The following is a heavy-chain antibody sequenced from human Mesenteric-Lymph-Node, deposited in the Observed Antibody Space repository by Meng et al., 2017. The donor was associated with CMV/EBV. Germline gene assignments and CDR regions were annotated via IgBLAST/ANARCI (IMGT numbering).Heavy chain of an antibody. CDR1: GFTFYTFT. Sequence: GGSLRLSCAASGFTFYTFTMGWVRQAPGEGLVWVSRINSDGSSTSYADSVKGRFTISRDNAKNTLYLQMNSLRAEDTAVYYCARSITEAIKPFYHYYGMDVWGQGTTVTVSS. V-gene: IGHV3-74*01. CDR2: INSDGSST. CDR3: ARSITEAIKPFYHYYGMDV. J-gene: IGHJ6*02. D-gene: IGHD3-16*01.